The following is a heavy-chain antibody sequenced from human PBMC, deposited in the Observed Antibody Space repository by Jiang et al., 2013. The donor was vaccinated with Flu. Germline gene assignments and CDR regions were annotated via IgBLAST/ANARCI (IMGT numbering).Heavy chain of an antibody. J-gene: IGHJ4*02. CDR1: GGSISSSSYY. Sequence: PSETLSLTCTVSGGSISSSSYYWGWIRQPPGKGLEWIGSIYYSGSTYYNPSLKSRVTISVDTSKNQFSLKLSSVTAADTAVYYCARPDLKQQLVRDWGQGTLVTVSS. V-gene: IGHV4-39*01. CDR2: IYYSGST. D-gene: IGHD6-13*01. CDR3: ARPDLKQQLVRD.